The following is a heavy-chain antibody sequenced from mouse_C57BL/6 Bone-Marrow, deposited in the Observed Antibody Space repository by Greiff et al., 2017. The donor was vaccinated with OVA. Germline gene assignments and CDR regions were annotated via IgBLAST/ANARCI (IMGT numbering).Heavy chain of an antibody. V-gene: IGHV1-64*01. CDR1: GYTFTSYW. D-gene: IGHD2-4*01. CDR3: ALYYEYDGGGFDY. CDR2: IHPNSGST. Sequence: VKLQQPGAELVKPGASVKLSCKASGYTFTSYWMHWVKQRPGQGLAWIGMIHPNSGSTNYNEKFKSKATLTVDKSSSTAYMQLSSLTSEDSAVYYCALYYEYDGGGFDYWGQGTTLTVSS. J-gene: IGHJ2*01.